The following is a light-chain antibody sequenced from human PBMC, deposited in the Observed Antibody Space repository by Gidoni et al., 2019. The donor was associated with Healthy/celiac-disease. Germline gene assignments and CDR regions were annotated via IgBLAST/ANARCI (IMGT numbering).Light chain of an antibody. J-gene: IGKJ4*01. Sequence: DIVLTQSPGTLSLSPGERATLSCRASQSVSSSYLAWYQQKPGQAPRLLSYGASSRATGIPDRFSGSGSGTDFTLTISRLEPEDFAVYYCQQYGSSPKLTFGGGTKVEIK. V-gene: IGKV3-20*01. CDR3: QQYGSSPKLT. CDR2: GAS. CDR1: QSVSSSY.